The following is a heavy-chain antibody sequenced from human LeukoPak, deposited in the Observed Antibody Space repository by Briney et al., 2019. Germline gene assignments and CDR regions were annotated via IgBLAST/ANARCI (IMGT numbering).Heavy chain of an antibody. CDR3: AKDLSHDILAVKGRDY. V-gene: IGHV3-9*01. Sequence: RAGGSLRLSCAASGFTFDDYAMHWVRQAPGKGLEWVSGISWNSGSIGYADSVKGRFTISRDNAKNSLYLRMNSLRAEDTALYYCAKDLSHDILAVKGRDYWGQGTLVTVSS. J-gene: IGHJ4*02. CDR2: ISWNSGSI. D-gene: IGHD3-9*01. CDR1: GFTFDDYA.